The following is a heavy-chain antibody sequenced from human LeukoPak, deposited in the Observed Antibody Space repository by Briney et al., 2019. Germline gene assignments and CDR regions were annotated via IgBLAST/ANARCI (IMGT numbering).Heavy chain of an antibody. CDR2: IRYDGSNK. CDR1: GFTFSSYG. Sequence: PGGSLRLSCAASGFTFSSYGMHWVRQAPGKGLEWVVFIRYDGSNKYYADSVKGRFTISRDNSKNTLYLQMNSLRAEDTAVYYCAKAALSYFDYWGQGTLVTVSS. J-gene: IGHJ4*02. D-gene: IGHD3-3*02. V-gene: IGHV3-30*02. CDR3: AKAALSYFDY.